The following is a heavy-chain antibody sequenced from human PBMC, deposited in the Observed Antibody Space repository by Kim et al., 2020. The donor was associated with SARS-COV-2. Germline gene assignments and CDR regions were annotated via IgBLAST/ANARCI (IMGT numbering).Heavy chain of an antibody. D-gene: IGHD6-19*01. V-gene: IGHV3-30-3*01. Sequence: GGSLRLSCADSGFTFNRFAIHWVRQAPGKGLEWVAVISHDGNNENYADSVKGRFTISRDNSRNTLYLQMKSLRIEDTAVYHCARDRAAVAGPYHYYGMDVWGQGTTVTVSS. CDR3: ARDRAAVAGPYHYYGMDV. J-gene: IGHJ6*02. CDR2: ISHDGNNE. CDR1: GFTFNRFA.